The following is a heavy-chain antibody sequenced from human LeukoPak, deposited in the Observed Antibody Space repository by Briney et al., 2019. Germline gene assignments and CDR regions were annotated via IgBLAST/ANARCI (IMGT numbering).Heavy chain of an antibody. CDR2: IYYSGST. J-gene: IGHJ4*02. CDR3: ARDRGDYDSSGYYGYFDY. V-gene: IGHV4-59*11. D-gene: IGHD3-22*01. CDR1: GSSIRSHY. Sequence: SETLSLTCTVSGSSIRSHYWSWIRQPPGKGLEWIGYIYYSGSTNYNPSPKSRVTISVDTSKNQFSLKLSSVTAADTAVYYCARDRGDYDSSGYYGYFDYRGQGALVTVSS.